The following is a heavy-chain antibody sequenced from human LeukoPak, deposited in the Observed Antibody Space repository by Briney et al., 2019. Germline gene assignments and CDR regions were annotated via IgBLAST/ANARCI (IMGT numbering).Heavy chain of an antibody. CDR3: ARVDRAISTTGTLGD. D-gene: IGHD6-13*01. V-gene: IGHV4-59*12. Sequence: SETLSLTCTVSGAYISSYYWSWIRQPPGKGLEWIGYIYYSGSTNYNPSLKSRVTISVDTSKNQFSLQLNSVTPEDTAVYYCARVDRAISTTGTLGDWGQGTLVTVSS. CDR2: IYYSGST. J-gene: IGHJ4*02. CDR1: GAYISSYY.